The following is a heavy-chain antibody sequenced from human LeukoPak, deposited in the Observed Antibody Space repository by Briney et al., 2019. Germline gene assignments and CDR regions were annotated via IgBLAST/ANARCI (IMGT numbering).Heavy chain of an antibody. D-gene: IGHD3-22*01. V-gene: IGHV3-11*04. Sequence: GGSLRLSCAASGLTFSDYYMSWIRQAPGKGLEWVSYISSSGNTIYYADSVKGRFTISRDNAKNSLYLQMNSLRAEDTAVYYCARDAYYYDSSGYYVYWGQGTLSPSPQ. J-gene: IGHJ4*02. CDR2: ISSSGNTI. CDR1: GLTFSDYY. CDR3: ARDAYYYDSSGYYVY.